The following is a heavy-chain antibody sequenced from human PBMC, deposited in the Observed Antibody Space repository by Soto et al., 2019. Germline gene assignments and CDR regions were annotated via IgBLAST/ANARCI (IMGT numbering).Heavy chain of an antibody. D-gene: IGHD5-18*01. CDR3: ANAYSYGYQLDY. CDR1: GFTFSSYG. J-gene: IGHJ4*02. Sequence: GGSLRLSCAASGFTFSSYGMHWVRQAPGKGLEWVAVISYDGSNKYYADSVKGRFTISRDNSKDTLYLQMNSLRAEDTAVYYCANAYSYGYQLDYWGQGTLVTVSS. CDR2: ISYDGSNK. V-gene: IGHV3-30*18.